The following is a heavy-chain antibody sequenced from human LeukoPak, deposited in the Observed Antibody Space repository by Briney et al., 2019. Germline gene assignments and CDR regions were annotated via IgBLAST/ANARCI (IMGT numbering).Heavy chain of an antibody. CDR3: ARDQTQAGPTTVDY. CDR1: GFTFSNSW. CDR2: ISADGTNT. V-gene: IGHV3-74*03. D-gene: IGHD1-14*01. Sequence: PGGSLRLSCVASGFTFSNSWMHWVRQAPGKGLLWVSRISADGTNTKYADSVKGRFTISRDNAKDTLYLQMNTLRAEDTAVYYCARDQTQAGPTTVDYWGQGTLVTVSS. J-gene: IGHJ4*02.